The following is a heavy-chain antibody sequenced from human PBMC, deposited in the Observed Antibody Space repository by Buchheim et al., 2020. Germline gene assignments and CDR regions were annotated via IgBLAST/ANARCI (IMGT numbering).Heavy chain of an antibody. D-gene: IGHD3-10*01. CDR2: IYWDDDK. V-gene: IGHV2-5*02. J-gene: IGHJ3*02. Sequence: QITLKESGPTLVKPTQTLTLTCTFSGFSLSTSGVGVGWIRQPPGKALEWLALIYWDDDKRYSPSLRNRLTITRDTSKNQVVLRMSHLDPVDTATYYCVHSSYIFTYYYASGRKHDAFDMWGQGT. CDR3: VHSSYIFTYYYASGRKHDAFDM. CDR1: GFSLSTSGVG.